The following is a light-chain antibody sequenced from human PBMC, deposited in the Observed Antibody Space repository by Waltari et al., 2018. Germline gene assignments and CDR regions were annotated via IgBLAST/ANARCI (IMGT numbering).Light chain of an antibody. Sequence: DILMTQSPSYMSATVGDRLTITCRASQNIENYLNWYQQRPGRAPKLLIYSASTLQSGVPPRFSGSGSGTEFTLTITYLQPEDFATYYCQQTYSTPTVTFGQGTRLDIK. CDR3: QQTYSTPTVT. V-gene: IGKV1-39*01. CDR2: SAS. CDR1: QNIENY. J-gene: IGKJ5*01.